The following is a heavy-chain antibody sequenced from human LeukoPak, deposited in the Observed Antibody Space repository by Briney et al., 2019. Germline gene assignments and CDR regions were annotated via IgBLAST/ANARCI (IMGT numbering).Heavy chain of an antibody. J-gene: IGHJ4*02. CDR2: ISGSGGGT. CDR1: GFTFSSYA. D-gene: IGHD1-1*01. CDR3: ARESGTTETSCFDY. V-gene: IGHV3-23*01. Sequence: GGSLRLSCAASGFTFSSYAITWVRQAPGMGLEWVSAISGSGGGTYYADSVKGRFTISRDNSKNTLFRQMSSLRAEDTAVYYCARESGTTETSCFDYWGQGTLVTVSS.